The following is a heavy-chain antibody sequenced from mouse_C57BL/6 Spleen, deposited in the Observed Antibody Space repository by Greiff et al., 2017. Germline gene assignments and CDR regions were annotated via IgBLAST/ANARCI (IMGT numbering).Heavy chain of an antibody. CDR1: GFTFSDYG. V-gene: IGHV5-17*01. CDR3: ARTEDYDEGGAMDY. D-gene: IGHD2-4*01. Sequence: EVMLVESGGGLVKPGGSLKLSCAASGFTFSDYGMHWVRQAPEKGLEWVAYISSGSSTIYYADTVKGRFTISRDNAKNTLFPQMTSLRSEDTAMYYCARTEDYDEGGAMDYWGQGTSVTVSS. CDR2: ISSGSSTI. J-gene: IGHJ4*01.